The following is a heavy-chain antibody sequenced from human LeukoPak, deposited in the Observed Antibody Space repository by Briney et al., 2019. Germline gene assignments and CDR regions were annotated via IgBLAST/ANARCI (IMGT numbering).Heavy chain of an antibody. V-gene: IGHV1-69*04. CDR2: IIPILGVE. D-gene: IGHD5-24*01. CDR1: GGTFSSHA. CDR3: ARDREMATGGFDY. Sequence: SVKVSCKTPGGTFSSHALNWVRQAPGQGLEWVGRIIPILGVENYAQKFQGRATITADKSTSTVYMELSSLTSEGTAVYYCARDREMATGGFDYWGQGTLVTVSS. J-gene: IGHJ4*02.